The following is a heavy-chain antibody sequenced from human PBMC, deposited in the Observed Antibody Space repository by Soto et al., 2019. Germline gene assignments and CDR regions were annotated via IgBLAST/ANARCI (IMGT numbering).Heavy chain of an antibody. V-gene: IGHV1-8*01. CDR2: MNPNSGNT. CDR1: GYTFTSYD. J-gene: IGHJ6*02. CDR3: ARWPDGYYYYGMDV. Sequence: QVQLVQSGAEVKKPGASVKVSCKASGYTFTSYDINWVRQATGQGLEWMGWMNPNSGNTGYAQKFQGRVTMTGNTSISTAYMELSSRRSEDTAVYYGARWPDGYYYYGMDVWGQGTTVTVSS.